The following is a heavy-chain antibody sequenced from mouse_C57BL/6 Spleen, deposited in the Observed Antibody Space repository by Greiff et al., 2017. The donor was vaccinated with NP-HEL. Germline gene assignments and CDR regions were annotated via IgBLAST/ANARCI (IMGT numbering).Heavy chain of an antibody. D-gene: IGHD1-1*01. J-gene: IGHJ1*03. V-gene: IGHV1-36*01. CDR3: ARYYGSSYGYFDV. CDR2: VYPYNGGT. Sequence: VQLKQSGPVLVKPGPSVKISCKASGFTFTDYYMHWVKQSHGKSLEWIGLVYPYNGGTSYNQKFKGKATLTVDTSSSTAYMELNSLTSEGSAVYYCARYYGSSYGYFDVWGTGTTVTVSS. CDR1: GFTFTDYY.